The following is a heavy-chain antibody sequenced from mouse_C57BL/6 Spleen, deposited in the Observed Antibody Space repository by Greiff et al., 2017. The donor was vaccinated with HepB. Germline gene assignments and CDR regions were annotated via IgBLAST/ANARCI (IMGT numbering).Heavy chain of an antibody. CDR3: TREAGTHYYAMDY. Sequence: QVQLQQSGAELVRPGASVTLSCKASGYTFTDYEMHWVKQTPVHGLEWIGAIDPETGGTAYHQKFKGKAILTADKSSSTAYMELRSLTSEDSAVYYCTREAGTHYYAMDYWGQGTSVTVSS. J-gene: IGHJ4*01. V-gene: IGHV1-15*01. CDR2: IDPETGGT. D-gene: IGHD4-1*01. CDR1: GYTFTDYE.